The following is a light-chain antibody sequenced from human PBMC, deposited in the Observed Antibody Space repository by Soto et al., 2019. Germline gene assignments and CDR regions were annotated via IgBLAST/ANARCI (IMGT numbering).Light chain of an antibody. CDR1: QSVSSN. Sequence: EIVMTQSPATLSVSPGERVTLFCRASQSVSSNLVWYQQKPGQAPRLLIYDTSTRATGVPTRFSGSRSGAEFTLTINSLQSEDFAVYYCQPYNNWPLTFGGGTKVDIK. CDR2: DTS. J-gene: IGKJ4*01. CDR3: QPYNNWPLT. V-gene: IGKV3-15*01.